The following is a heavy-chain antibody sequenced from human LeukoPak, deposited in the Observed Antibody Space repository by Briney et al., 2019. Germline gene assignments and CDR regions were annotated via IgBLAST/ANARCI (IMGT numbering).Heavy chain of an antibody. CDR3: ARGYYANYFDY. CDR1: GFTFSSYA. CDR2: ISSSSSTI. D-gene: IGHD1-26*01. Sequence: PGGSLRLSCAASGFTFSSYAMNWVRQAPGKGLEWVSYISSSSSTIYYADSVKGRFTISRDNAKNSLYLQMNSLRAEDTAVYYCARGYYANYFDYWGQGTLVTVSS. V-gene: IGHV3-48*01. J-gene: IGHJ4*02.